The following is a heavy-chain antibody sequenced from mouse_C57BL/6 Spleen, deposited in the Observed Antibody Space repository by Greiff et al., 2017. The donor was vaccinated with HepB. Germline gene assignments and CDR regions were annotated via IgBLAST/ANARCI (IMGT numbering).Heavy chain of an antibody. V-gene: IGHV1-18*01. CDR1: GYTFTDYN. CDR3: ARQDGYDGYYFDY. D-gene: IGHD2-2*01. Sequence: VQLQQSGPELVKPGASVKIPCKASGYTFTDYNMDWVKQSHGKSLEWIGDINPNNGDTNYNGKFKGKATLTADKSSSTAYMQLSSLTSEDSAVYFCARQDGYDGYYFDYWGQGTTLTVSS. CDR2: INPNNGDT. J-gene: IGHJ2*01.